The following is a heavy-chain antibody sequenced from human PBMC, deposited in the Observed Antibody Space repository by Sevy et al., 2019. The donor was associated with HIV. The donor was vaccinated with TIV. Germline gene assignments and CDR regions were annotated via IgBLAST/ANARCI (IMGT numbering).Heavy chain of an antibody. D-gene: IGHD6-13*01. CDR2: INHSGST. Sequence: SETLSLTCAVYVGSFSGYYWSWIRQPPGKGLEWIGEINHSGSTNYNPSLKSRVTISVDTSKNQFSLKLSSVTAADTGVYYCARGLRAGYSSSWYYYYYGMDVWGQGTTVTVSS. CDR1: VGSFSGYY. V-gene: IGHV4-34*01. CDR3: ARGLRAGYSSSWYYYYYGMDV. J-gene: IGHJ6*02.